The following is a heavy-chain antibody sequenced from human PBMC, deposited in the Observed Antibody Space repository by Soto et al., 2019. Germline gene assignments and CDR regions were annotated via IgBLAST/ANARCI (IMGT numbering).Heavy chain of an antibody. D-gene: IGHD2-8*01. J-gene: IGHJ2*01. Sequence: QVQLQESGPGLVKPSETLSLTCTASGDFISNFYWSWIRQPAGKGLQSLGRISASGRSNYNPNLQSRVAMSLDTSKNQFSLRLTSLSAADTAVYFCARGMGRYFDLWGRGTLVTVFS. CDR2: ISASGRS. CDR1: GDFISNFY. CDR3: ARGMGRYFDL. V-gene: IGHV4-4*07.